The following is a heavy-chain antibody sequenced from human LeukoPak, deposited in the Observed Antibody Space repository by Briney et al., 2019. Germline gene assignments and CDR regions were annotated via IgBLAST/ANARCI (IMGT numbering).Heavy chain of an antibody. CDR3: ARGGTGSSWFDN. D-gene: IGHD6-13*01. Sequence: GGSLRLSCAASGFTFKSYDMHWVRQAAGEGLEWVSAIGTAGDTYYPGSVKGRFTISREIAKNSLYLQMNSLRAGDTAVYYCARGGTGSSWFDNWGQGTLVTVSS. CDR1: GFTFKSYD. CDR2: IGTAGDT. J-gene: IGHJ4*02. V-gene: IGHV3-13*01.